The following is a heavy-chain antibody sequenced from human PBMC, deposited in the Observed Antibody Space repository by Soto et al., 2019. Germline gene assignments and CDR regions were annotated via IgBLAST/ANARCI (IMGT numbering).Heavy chain of an antibody. J-gene: IGHJ3*02. CDR3: ARDFAAGGDDAFDI. CDR1: GFTFSSYA. Sequence: QVQLVESGGGVVQPGRSLRLSCAASGFTFSSYAMHWVRQAPGKGLEWVAVISYDGSNKYYADSVKGRFTISRDNSKNTLYLQMNSLRAEDTAVYYWARDFAAGGDDAFDIWGQGTMVTVSS. CDR2: ISYDGSNK. D-gene: IGHD6-13*01. V-gene: IGHV3-30-3*01.